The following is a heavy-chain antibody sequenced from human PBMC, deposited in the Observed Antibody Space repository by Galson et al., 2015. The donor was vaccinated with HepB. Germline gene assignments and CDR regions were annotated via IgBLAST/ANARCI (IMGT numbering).Heavy chain of an antibody. Sequence: SLRLSCAASGFTFSSYAMSWVRQAPGKGLEWVSAISGSGGSTYYADSVKGRFTISRDDAKNSLYLQMDNLRVEDTAVYYCARDGGYGSGRGLDYWGQGTLVTVSS. V-gene: IGHV3-23*01. CDR2: ISGSGGST. D-gene: IGHD6-19*01. CDR3: ARDGGYGSGRGLDY. J-gene: IGHJ4*02. CDR1: GFTFSSYA.